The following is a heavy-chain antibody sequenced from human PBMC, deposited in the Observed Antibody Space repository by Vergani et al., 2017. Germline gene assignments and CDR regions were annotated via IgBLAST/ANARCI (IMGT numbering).Heavy chain of an antibody. D-gene: IGHD3-22*01. CDR2: IYYSGST. CDR3: ARACDDSSGYYFSQNDAFDI. V-gene: IGHV4-31*03. CDR1: GGSISSGGYY. Sequence: QVQLQESGPGLVKPSQTLSLTCTVSGGSISSGGYYWSWIRQHPGKGLEWIGYIYYSGSTYYNPSLKSRVTISVDTSKNQFSLKLSSVTAAYTAVYYCARACDDSSGYYFSQNDAFDIWGQGTMVTVSS. J-gene: IGHJ3*02.